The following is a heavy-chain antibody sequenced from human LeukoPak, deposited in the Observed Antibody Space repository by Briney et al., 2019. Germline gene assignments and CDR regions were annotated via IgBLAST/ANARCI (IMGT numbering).Heavy chain of an antibody. D-gene: IGHD2-21*02. J-gene: IGHJ4*02. CDR3: ARRSPLVAVTTAHYYDY. V-gene: IGHV4-39*01. CDR1: GDSISSSNYL. Sequence: PSEILSLTCTVSGDSISSSNYLWGWIRQPPGTGLEWIGEISYSGNTYYNPSLKSRVTISMDTSKNQFSLNLNSVTASDTTVYYCARRSPLVAVTTAHYYDYWGPGTLVTVSS. CDR2: ISYSGNT.